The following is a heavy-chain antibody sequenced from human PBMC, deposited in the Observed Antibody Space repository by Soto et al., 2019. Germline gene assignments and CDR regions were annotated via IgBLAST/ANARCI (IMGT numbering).Heavy chain of an antibody. J-gene: IGHJ4*02. D-gene: IGHD7-27*01. CDR1: GYTLTELS. Sequence: ASVKVSCKVSGYTLTELSMHWVRQAPGKGLEWMGGFDPEDGETIYAQKFQGRVTMTEDTSTDTAYMELRSLRSDDTAVYYCARDSGNLGNWAYFFDYWGQGTLVTVSS. CDR3: ARDSGNLGNWAYFFDY. V-gene: IGHV1-24*01. CDR2: FDPEDGET.